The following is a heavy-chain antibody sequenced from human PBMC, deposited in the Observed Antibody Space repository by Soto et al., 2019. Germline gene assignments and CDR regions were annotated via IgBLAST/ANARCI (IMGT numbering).Heavy chain of an antibody. V-gene: IGHV3-9*01. CDR1: GFIFDDYA. D-gene: IGHD5-12*01. CDR3: AKGYNLVGVTNDYSAAFDI. J-gene: IGHJ3*02. Sequence: ESGGGLVPPGRSLRLSCAASGFIFDDYAMHWVRQAPGKGLEWVSGISWNSGDIGYADSVKGRFTISRDNAKNSLYLQMSSLRAEDTAFYYCAKGYNLVGVTNDYSAAFDIWGQGTMVTVSS. CDR2: ISWNSGDI.